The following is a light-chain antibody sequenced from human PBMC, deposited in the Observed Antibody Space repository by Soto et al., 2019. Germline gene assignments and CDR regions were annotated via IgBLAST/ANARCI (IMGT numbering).Light chain of an antibody. CDR2: KAS. CDR1: QTISSW. Sequence: EMTQSPSSLSASVGDRVTITCRASQTISSWLAWYQQKPGKAPKLLIYKASTLKSGVPSRFSGSGSGTEFTLTISGLQPDDFATYYCQHYNSYSEAFGQGTKVAIK. CDR3: QHYNSYSEA. V-gene: IGKV1-5*03. J-gene: IGKJ1*01.